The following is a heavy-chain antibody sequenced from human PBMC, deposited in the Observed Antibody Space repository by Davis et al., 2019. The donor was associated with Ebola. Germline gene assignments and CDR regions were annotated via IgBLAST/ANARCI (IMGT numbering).Heavy chain of an antibody. CDR2: IGTAGDT. Sequence: GESLKISCAASGFTFSSYDMHWVRQATEKGLEWVSAIGTAGDTYYPGSVKGRFTISRENATNSLYLQMNSRRAEDTAVYYCARGGLYQLGWFDPWGQGTLVTVSS. V-gene: IGHV3-13*01. CDR1: GFTFSSYD. D-gene: IGHD2-2*01. CDR3: ARGGLYQLGWFDP. J-gene: IGHJ5*02.